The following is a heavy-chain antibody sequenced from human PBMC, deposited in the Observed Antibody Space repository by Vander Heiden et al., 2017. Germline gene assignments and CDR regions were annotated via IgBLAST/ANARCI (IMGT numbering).Heavy chain of an antibody. CDR2: ISWNSGSI. CDR3: AKSSASSSWSNTRLFDY. D-gene: IGHD6-13*01. V-gene: IGHV3-9*01. Sequence: EVQLVESGGGLVQPGRSLRLSCAASVFTFDAYAMHWVRQARGKGLEWGSGISWNSGSIGYADSVKGRFTISRDNAKNSLYLQMNSLRAEDTALYYCAKSSASSSWSNTRLFDYWGQGTLVTVSS. CDR1: VFTFDAYA. J-gene: IGHJ4*02.